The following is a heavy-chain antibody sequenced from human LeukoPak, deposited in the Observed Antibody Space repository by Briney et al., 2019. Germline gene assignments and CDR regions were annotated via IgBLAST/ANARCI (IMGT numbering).Heavy chain of an antibody. Sequence: PSETLSLTCAVYGVSFSGYYWSWVRQPPGKGLEWIAEINHSGSTNYNPSLKSRVTISVDTSKNQFSLKLSSVTAADTAVYYCARGATMVRGVIIVRYYFDYWGQGTLVTVSS. CDR2: INHSGST. J-gene: IGHJ4*02. CDR1: GVSFSGYY. D-gene: IGHD3-10*01. V-gene: IGHV4-34*01. CDR3: ARGATMVRGVIIVRYYFDY.